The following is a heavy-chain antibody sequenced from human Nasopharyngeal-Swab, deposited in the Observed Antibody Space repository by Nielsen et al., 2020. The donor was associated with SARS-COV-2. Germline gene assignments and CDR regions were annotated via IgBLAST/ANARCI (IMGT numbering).Heavy chain of an antibody. CDR1: GGSFNGYY. Sequence: SETLSLTCAVYGGSFNGYYWSWIRQSPGKGLECIGEINHSGSTNYNPSLKSRVTISVDTSKTQFSLKLSSVTAADMAVYYCARGSTMNGYYGMDVWGQGTTVTVSS. CDR3: ARGSTMNGYYGMDV. CDR2: INHSGST. J-gene: IGHJ6*02. D-gene: IGHD3-22*01. V-gene: IGHV4-34*01.